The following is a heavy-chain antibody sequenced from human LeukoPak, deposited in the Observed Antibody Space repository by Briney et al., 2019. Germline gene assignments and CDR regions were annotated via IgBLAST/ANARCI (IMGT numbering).Heavy chain of an antibody. V-gene: IGHV4-38-2*02. CDR3: ARQRSSSWYDAFDI. CDR2: IYHSGST. D-gene: IGHD6-13*01. J-gene: IGHJ3*02. Sequence: SETLSLTCTVSGYSISSGYYWGWIRQPPGKGLEWIGSIYHSGSTYYNPPLKSRVTISVDTSKNQFSLKLSSVTAADTAVYYCARQRSSSWYDAFDIWGQGTMVTVSS. CDR1: GYSISSGYY.